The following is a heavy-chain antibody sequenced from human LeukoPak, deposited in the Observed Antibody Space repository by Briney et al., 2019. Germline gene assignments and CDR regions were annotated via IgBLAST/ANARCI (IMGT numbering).Heavy chain of an antibody. CDR1: GGSFSGYY. CDR3: ARGRSGWSRRISDY. Sequence: SETLSLTCAVDGGSFSGYYWSWIRQPPGKRLEWSGEINHSGSTNYNPSLKRRVTISVDTSKNQFSLKLSSVTAADTAVYYCARGRSGWSRRISDYWGQGTLVTVSS. V-gene: IGHV4-34*01. CDR2: INHSGST. D-gene: IGHD6-19*01. J-gene: IGHJ4*02.